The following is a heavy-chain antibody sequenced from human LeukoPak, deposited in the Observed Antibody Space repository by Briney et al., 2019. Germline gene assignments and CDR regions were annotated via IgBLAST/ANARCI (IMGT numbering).Heavy chain of an antibody. D-gene: IGHD1-1*01. Sequence: GGSHADSCAASGFTFRTYIMNWVRQAPGKGLEWVSSISSSSTYIYYADSVKGRFTISRDNAKNSLYLQMNSLRAEDTAVYFCARDLPQLTSSFHLWGQDPRVRVSS. J-gene: IGHJ1*01. V-gene: IGHV3-21*01. CDR3: ARDLPQLTSSFHL. CDR1: GFTFRTYI. CDR2: ISSSSTYI.